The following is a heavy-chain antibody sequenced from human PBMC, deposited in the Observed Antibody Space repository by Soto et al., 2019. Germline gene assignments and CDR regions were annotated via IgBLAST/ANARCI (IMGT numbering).Heavy chain of an antibody. J-gene: IGHJ4*02. D-gene: IGHD3-3*01. CDR3: ASTGGIFGVACDL. CDR1: GGTFSSYT. Sequence: ASVKVSCKASGGTFSSYTISWVRQAPGQGLEWMGRIIPILGIANYAQKFQGRVTITADKSTSTAYMELSSLRSEDTAVYYCASTGGIFGVACDLWGQGTLVTVSS. V-gene: IGHV1-69*02. CDR2: IIPILGIA.